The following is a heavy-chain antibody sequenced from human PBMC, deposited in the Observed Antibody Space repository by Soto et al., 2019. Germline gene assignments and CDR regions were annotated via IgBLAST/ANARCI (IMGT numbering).Heavy chain of an antibody. CDR2: ISSYNGNT. V-gene: IGHV1-18*01. Sequence: QIQLMQSGPEVKKPGASVKVSCKAFGYTFTNFGISWVRQAPGRGLEWMAWISSYNGNTNYAQKFQGRVTMTTDTSTSTAYMELRSLTSDDTAVYYCAREPDPTYFDHWGRGTLVTDSS. CDR3: AREPDPTYFDH. CDR1: GYTFTNFG. J-gene: IGHJ4*01.